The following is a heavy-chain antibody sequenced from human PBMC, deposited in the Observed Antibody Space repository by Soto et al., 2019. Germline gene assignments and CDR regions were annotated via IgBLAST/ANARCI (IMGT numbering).Heavy chain of an antibody. CDR1: GYTFTSYG. D-gene: IGHD2-21*02. J-gene: IGHJ4*02. CDR2: INAGNGNT. V-gene: IGHV1-3*01. CDR3: ARSIAVVTALDY. Sequence: ASVKVSCKASGYTFTSYGMHWVRQAPGQRLEWMGWINAGNGNTKYSQKFQGRVTITRDTSASTAYMELSSLRSEDTAVYYCARSIAVVTALDYWGQGTLVTVSS.